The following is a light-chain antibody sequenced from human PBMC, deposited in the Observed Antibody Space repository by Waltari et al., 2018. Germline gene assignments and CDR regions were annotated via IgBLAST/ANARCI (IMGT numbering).Light chain of an antibody. Sequence: EIVMTQSPAALSVSPGERATLSCRASQHISNNLAWYQHKPGQPPRLLISGASTRATGVPARFSGSGSGTEFSLTISSLQSEDSAIYFCQQYNTWPPSTFGQGTKLEIK. V-gene: IGKV3-15*01. CDR2: GAS. CDR3: QQYNTWPPST. J-gene: IGKJ2*02. CDR1: QHISNN.